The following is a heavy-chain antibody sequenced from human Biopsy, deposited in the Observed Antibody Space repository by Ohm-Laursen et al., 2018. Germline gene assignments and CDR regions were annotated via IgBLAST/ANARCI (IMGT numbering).Heavy chain of an antibody. CDR2: ISSSGST. V-gene: IGHV4-4*07. CDR3: ARWTPEYDSSRYYLDAFDI. CDR1: GGSLSSYY. J-gene: IGHJ3*02. D-gene: IGHD3-22*01. Sequence: SDTLSLTCTVSGGSLSSYYWSWIRQPAGKGLEWIGRISSSGSTNYNPSLKSRVTLSMDTSKRQFSLKLSSVTAAVTAVYYCARWTPEYDSSRYYLDAFDIWGQGTKVTVSS.